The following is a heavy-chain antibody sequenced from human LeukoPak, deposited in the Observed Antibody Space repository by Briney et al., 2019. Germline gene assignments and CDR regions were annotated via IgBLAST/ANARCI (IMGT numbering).Heavy chain of an antibody. D-gene: IGHD6-13*01. CDR1: GFSFSSYG. V-gene: IGHV3-7*04. CDR2: IKQDGDEE. J-gene: IGHJ4*02. CDR3: ARGRPTPGTDY. Sequence: PGRSLRLSCAASGFSFSSYGMHWVRQAPGKGLEWVATIKQDGDEEYYGASVKGRFTISRDNANKSLYLQMSSLRVEDTAVYYCARGRPTPGTDYWGQGTLVTVSS.